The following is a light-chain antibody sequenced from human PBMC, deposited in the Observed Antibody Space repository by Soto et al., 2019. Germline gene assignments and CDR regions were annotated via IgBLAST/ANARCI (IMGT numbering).Light chain of an antibody. CDR2: EVS. CDR1: SSDVGGYNY. J-gene: IGLJ2*01. CDR3: TSYTSGITVV. V-gene: IGLV2-14*01. Sequence: QSVLTQPASVSGSPGQSITISCTGTSSDVGGYNYVSWYQHHPGKAPKLIIYEVSNRPSGVSNRFSGSKSGNTASLTISGLQAEDEADYYCTSYTSGITVVFGGGTKLTVL.